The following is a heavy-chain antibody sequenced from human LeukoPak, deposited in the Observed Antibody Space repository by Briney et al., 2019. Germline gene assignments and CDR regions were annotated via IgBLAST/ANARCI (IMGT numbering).Heavy chain of an antibody. CDR3: ARGRATAVVEFDY. J-gene: IGHJ4*02. Sequence: GGSLRLSCVASGFTFNIYNIHWVRQAPGKALEWVSTISSSSDNYKHYADSVKGRFTISRDNAKNSLYLQMNSLRAEDTAVYYCARGRATAVVEFDYWGQGTLVTVSS. V-gene: IGHV3-21*01. CDR2: ISSSSDNYK. D-gene: IGHD5-18*01. CDR1: GFTFNIYN.